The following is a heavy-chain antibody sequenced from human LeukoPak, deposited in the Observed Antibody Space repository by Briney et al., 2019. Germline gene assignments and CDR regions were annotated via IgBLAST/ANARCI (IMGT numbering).Heavy chain of an antibody. CDR1: GGSISSSSYD. CDR2: IYYSGST. V-gene: IGHV4-39*01. D-gene: IGHD3-22*01. J-gene: IGHJ4*02. CDR3: ASPTYYYDSSGYLGY. Sequence: SETLSLTCTVSGGSISSSSYDSGWIRQPPGTGLEWNGRIYYSGSTYYNPSLKRRVTISVDTSKNQFSLKLSSVAAADTAVYYCASPTYYYDSSGYLGYWGQGTLVTVSS.